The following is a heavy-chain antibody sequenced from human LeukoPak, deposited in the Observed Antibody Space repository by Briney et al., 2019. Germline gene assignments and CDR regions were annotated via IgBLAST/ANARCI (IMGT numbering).Heavy chain of an antibody. D-gene: IGHD3-3*01. Sequence: GGPLRLSCAASGFTFSSYGMHWVRQAPGKGLEWVAFIRYDGSNKYYADSVKGRFTISRDNSKDTLYLQMNSLRAEDTAVYYCARDVGPRYDFWSGYNNWFDPWGQGTLVTVSS. CDR1: GFTFSSYG. CDR3: ARDVGPRYDFWSGYNNWFDP. CDR2: IRYDGSNK. J-gene: IGHJ5*02. V-gene: IGHV3-30*02.